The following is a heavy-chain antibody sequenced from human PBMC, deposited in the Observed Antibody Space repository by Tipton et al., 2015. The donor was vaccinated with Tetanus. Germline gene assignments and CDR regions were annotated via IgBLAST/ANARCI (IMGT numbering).Heavy chain of an antibody. V-gene: IGHV4-34*01. Sequence: TLSLTCAVYGGSFSGYYWSWIRQPPGKGLEWIGEINHSGSTNYNPSLKSRVTISVDTSKNQFSLKLSSVTAADTAVYYCASLHAQKYYYGSGSYYNDYWGQGTLVTVSS. CDR3: ASLHAQKYYYGSGSYYNDY. D-gene: IGHD3-10*01. J-gene: IGHJ4*02. CDR1: GGSFSGYY. CDR2: INHSGST.